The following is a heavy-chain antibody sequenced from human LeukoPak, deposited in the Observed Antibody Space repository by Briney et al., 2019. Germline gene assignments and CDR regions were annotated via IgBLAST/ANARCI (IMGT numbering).Heavy chain of an antibody. V-gene: IGHV4-34*01. CDR2: IDHSGRT. D-gene: IGHD6-19*01. CDR3: ARKGLTKPLSVAVDFDS. CDR1: GRSFSGYY. J-gene: IGHJ4*02. Sequence: SETLSLTCAVYGRSFSGYYWSWIRQPPGKGLEWIAEIDHSGRTNFNRSLKSRITISVDTSKKHFSLKLSSVTAADTAVYYCARKGLTKPLSVAVDFDSWGQGTLVTVSS.